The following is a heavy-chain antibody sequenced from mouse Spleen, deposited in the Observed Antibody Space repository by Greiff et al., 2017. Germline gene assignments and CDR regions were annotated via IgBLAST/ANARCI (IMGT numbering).Heavy chain of an antibody. D-gene: IGHD2-4*01. J-gene: IGHJ3*01. V-gene: IGHV1-5*01. CDR3: TRGMGLRAWFAY. CDR1: GYTFTSYW. Sequence: VQLQQSGTVLARPGASVKMSCKTSGYTFTSYWMHWVKQRPGQGLEWIGAIYPGNSDTSYNQKFKGKAKLTAVTSASTAYMELSSLTNEDSAVYYCTRGMGLRAWFAYWGQGTLVTVSA. CDR2: IYPGNSDT.